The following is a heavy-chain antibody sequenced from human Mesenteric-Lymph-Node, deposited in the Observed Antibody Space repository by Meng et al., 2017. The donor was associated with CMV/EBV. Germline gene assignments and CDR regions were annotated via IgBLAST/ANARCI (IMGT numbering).Heavy chain of an antibody. J-gene: IGHJ4*02. D-gene: IGHD3-22*01. Sequence: GESLKISCAASGFTFSSNAMSWVRQAPGKGLEWVAVIWYDGTNKYYADSAKGRFTISRDNSKNTLYLQMNSLRAEDTAVYYCAKGSGITMIVVVTNTFDYWGQGTLVTVSS. CDR2: IWYDGTNK. V-gene: IGHV3-33*06. CDR3: AKGSGITMIVVVTNTFDY. CDR1: GFTFSSNA.